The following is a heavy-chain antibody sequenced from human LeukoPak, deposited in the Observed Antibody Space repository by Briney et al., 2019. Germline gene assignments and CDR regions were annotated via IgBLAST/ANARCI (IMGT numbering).Heavy chain of an antibody. V-gene: IGHV1-18*01. J-gene: IGHJ6*02. CDR3: AIGYYGWEPMPDYGMDV. Sequence: ASVKVSCKASGYTFTSYGISWVRQAPGQGLEWMGWISAYNGNTNYAQKLQGRVTMTTDTSTSTAYMELRSLRSDGTAVYSCAIGYYGWEPMPDYGMDVWGQGTTVTVSS. CDR1: GYTFTSYG. D-gene: IGHD3-10*01. CDR2: ISAYNGNT.